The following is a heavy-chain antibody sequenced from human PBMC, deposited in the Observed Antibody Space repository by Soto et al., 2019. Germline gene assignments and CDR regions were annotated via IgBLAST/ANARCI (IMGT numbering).Heavy chain of an antibody. Sequence: HVQLQQWGAGLLKPSETLSLTCAVYGGSFSAYSWTWIRQPPGTGLEWIGEINHSGSTNYNPSLKSRVTISVDTSKNQFSLMLTSVTAAETAVYYCARDKITGRFDYWGQGTLVTVSS. V-gene: IGHV4-34*01. CDR2: INHSGST. J-gene: IGHJ4*02. D-gene: IGHD2-8*02. CDR1: GGSFSAYS. CDR3: ARDKITGRFDY.